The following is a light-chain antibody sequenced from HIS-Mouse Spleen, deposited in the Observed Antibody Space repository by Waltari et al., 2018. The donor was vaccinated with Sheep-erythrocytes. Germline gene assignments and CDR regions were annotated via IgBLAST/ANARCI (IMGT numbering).Light chain of an antibody. Sequence: DIQMTQSPSTLSASVGDRVTITCRASQSISSWLAWYQQKPGKAPKRLIYKASSLESGVPSRFSGSGSGTEFTLTISSLQPDDFATYYCQQYNSYSPVYTFGQGTKLEIK. J-gene: IGKJ2*01. CDR2: KAS. CDR3: QQYNSYSPVYT. V-gene: IGKV1-5*03. CDR1: QSISSW.